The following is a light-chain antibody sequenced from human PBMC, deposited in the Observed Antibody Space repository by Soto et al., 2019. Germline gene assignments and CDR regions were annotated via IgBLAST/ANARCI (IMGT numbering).Light chain of an antibody. Sequence: IGLTQSPGTLSLTPGERATLSRRASQSVSNNYLAWYQQKPGQAPRLLIYDASNRATGIPARFSGSGSGTDLTLTISSLEPEDFAVYYCQQYGSSPWTFGQGTKVDIK. J-gene: IGKJ1*01. CDR2: DAS. CDR1: QSVSNNY. CDR3: QQYGSSPWT. V-gene: IGKV3-20*01.